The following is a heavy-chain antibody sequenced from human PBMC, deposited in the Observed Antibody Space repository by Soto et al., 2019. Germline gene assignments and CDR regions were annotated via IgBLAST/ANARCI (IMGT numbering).Heavy chain of an antibody. J-gene: IGHJ5*02. CDR2: INPSGGST. Sequence: ASVKVSCKASGYTFTSYYMHWVRQAPGQGLEWMGIINPSGGSTSYAQKFQGRVTMTRNTSTSTVYMELSSLRSEDKAVYYCAREYYCGGGSCPWFDPWGQGTLVTVSS. D-gene: IGHD2-15*01. V-gene: IGHV1-46*01. CDR1: GYTFTSYY. CDR3: AREYYCGGGSCPWFDP.